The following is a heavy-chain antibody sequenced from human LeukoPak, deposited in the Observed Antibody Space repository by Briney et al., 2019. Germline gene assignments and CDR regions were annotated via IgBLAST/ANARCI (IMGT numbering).Heavy chain of an antibody. Sequence: PGGSLRLSCAASGFTFSSYEMNWVRQAPGKGLEWVSYIRGSGNTIYYADSVKGRFTISRDNAKNSLYLQLNSLRAEDTAVYYCASRKTSSSSFRKPIDYWGQGTLVTVSS. D-gene: IGHD6-6*01. CDR1: GFTFSSYE. V-gene: IGHV3-48*03. CDR2: IRGSGNTI. J-gene: IGHJ4*02. CDR3: ASRKTSSSSFRKPIDY.